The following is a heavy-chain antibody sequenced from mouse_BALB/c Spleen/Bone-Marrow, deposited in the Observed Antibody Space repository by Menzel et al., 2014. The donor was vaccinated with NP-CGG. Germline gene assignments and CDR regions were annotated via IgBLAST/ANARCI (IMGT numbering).Heavy chain of an antibody. J-gene: IGHJ2*01. CDR3: ARFITTATEYFDY. D-gene: IGHD1-2*01. V-gene: IGHV1-4*01. CDR1: GYTFTSYT. Sequence: LQESGAELARPGASVKMSCKASGYTFTSYTMHWVKQRPGQGLEWIGYINPSSGYTNYNQKFKDKATLTADKSSSTTYMQLSSLTSEDSAVYYCARFITTATEYFDYWGPGHHSHSLL. CDR2: INPSSGYT.